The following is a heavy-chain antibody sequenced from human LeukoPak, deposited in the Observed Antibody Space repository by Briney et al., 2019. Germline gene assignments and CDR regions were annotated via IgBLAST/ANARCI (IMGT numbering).Heavy chain of an antibody. V-gene: IGHV3-23*01. Sequence: RGSLRLSCAAAGFTFSSSAMSWVRHAPRRGLGWVSAISGSGGSTYYVDYVKGRFIISRENSKNTLYLQMNSLRAEDTAVYYCATTPRRYCSSTICSNDYWGQGTLVTVSS. J-gene: IGHJ4*02. CDR1: GFTFSSSA. CDR2: ISGSGGST. D-gene: IGHD2-2*01. CDR3: ATTPRRYCSSTICSNDY.